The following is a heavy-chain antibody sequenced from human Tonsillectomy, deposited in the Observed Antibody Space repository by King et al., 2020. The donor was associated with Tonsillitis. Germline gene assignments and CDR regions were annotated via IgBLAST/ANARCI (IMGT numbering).Heavy chain of an antibody. V-gene: IGHV3-23*04. CDR1: GFSLVGNA. D-gene: IGHD1-1*01. CDR3: GGHGMTSN. Sequence: VQLVESGGGLEQPGGSLRLSRAASGFSLVGNAMSWVRQAPGKGLEWVSDIRGDGDTTFYADSVKGRFTISRDNSKNMLYLQMNSLRADDTAVYYCGGHGMTSNWGQGTLVTVSS. CDR2: IRGDGDTT. J-gene: IGHJ4*02.